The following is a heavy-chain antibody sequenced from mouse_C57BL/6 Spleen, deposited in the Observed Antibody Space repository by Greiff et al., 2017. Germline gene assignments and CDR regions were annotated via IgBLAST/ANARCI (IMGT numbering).Heavy chain of an antibody. Sequence: QQSGPGLVKPSQSLSLTCSVTGYSITSGYYWNWIRQFPGNKLEWMGYISYDGSNNYNPSLKNRISITRDTSKNQFFLKLNSVTTEDTATYYCAGGVTTASFDYWGQGTTLTVSS. CDR3: AGGVTTASFDY. CDR1: GYSITSGYY. J-gene: IGHJ2*01. D-gene: IGHD1-2*01. CDR2: ISYDGSN. V-gene: IGHV3-6*01.